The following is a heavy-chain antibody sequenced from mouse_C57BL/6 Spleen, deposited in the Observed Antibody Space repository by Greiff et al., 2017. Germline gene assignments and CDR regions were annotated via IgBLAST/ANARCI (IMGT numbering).Heavy chain of an antibody. CDR3: ARYWDVFDY. D-gene: IGHD4-1*01. V-gene: IGHV1-69*01. CDR2: IDPSDSYT. J-gene: IGHJ2*01. Sequence: VQLQQSGAELVMPGASVKLSCKASGYTFTSYWMHWVKQRPGQGLEWIGEIDPSDSYTNYNQKFKGKSTLTVDKSSSTAYMQLSSLTSEDSAVYYCARYWDVFDYWGQGTTLTVSS. CDR1: GYTFTSYW.